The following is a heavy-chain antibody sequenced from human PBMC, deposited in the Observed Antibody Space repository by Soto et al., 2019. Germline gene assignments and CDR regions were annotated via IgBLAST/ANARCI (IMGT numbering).Heavy chain of an antibody. D-gene: IGHD3-22*01. CDR1: GFTFSDYY. CDR3: ARDQTDSGGYSEY. J-gene: IGHJ4*02. CDR2: IWNDGSNE. Sequence: GGSLRLSCAASGFTFSDYYMSWIRQAPGKGLEWPAIIWNDGSNEYYADSVKGRFTISRDNSKNTLYLQLNNLRAEDTAVYFCARDQTDSGGYSEYWGQGTLVTVSS. V-gene: IGHV3-33*08.